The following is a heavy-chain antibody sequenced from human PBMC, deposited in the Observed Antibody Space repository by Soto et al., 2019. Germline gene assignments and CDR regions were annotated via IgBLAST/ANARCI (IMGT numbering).Heavy chain of an antibody. CDR1: GFTFSSYS. CDR2: ISSSTI. CDR3: ARAYEQLLVSDY. D-gene: IGHD6-19*01. V-gene: IGHV3-48*01. Sequence: GGSLRLSCAASGFTFSSYSMNWVRQAPGKGLEWVSYISSSTIYYADSAKGRFTISRDNAKNSLYLQMNSLRAEDTAVYYCARAYEQLLVSDYWGQGTLVTVSS. J-gene: IGHJ4*02.